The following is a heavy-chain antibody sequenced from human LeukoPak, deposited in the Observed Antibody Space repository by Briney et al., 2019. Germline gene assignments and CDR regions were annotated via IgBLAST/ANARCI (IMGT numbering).Heavy chain of an antibody. CDR2: ISSSGSTI. V-gene: IGHV3-48*03. Sequence: PGGSLRLSCAASGFTFSSYEMNWVRQAPGKGLEWVSYISSSGSTIYYADSVKGRFTISRDNAKNSLYLQMNRLRAEDTAVCYCARERQLERLAFGKEGSAFDYWGQGTLVTVSS. CDR3: ARERQLERLAFGKEGSAFDY. D-gene: IGHD1-1*01. CDR1: GFTFSSYE. J-gene: IGHJ4*02.